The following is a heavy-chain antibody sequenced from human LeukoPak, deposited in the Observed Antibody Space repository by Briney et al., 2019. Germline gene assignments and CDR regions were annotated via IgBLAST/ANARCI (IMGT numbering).Heavy chain of an antibody. CDR3: AIYRTRVDY. D-gene: IGHD4-11*01. CDR2: IYHSGST. CDR1: GYSISSGYY. Sequence: SETLSLTCTVSGYSISSGYYWGWIRQPPGKGLEWIGSIYHSGSTYYNPSLKSRVTISVDTSKNQFSLKLSSVTAADTAVYYCAIYRTRVDYWGQGTLVTVSS. V-gene: IGHV4-38-2*02. J-gene: IGHJ4*02.